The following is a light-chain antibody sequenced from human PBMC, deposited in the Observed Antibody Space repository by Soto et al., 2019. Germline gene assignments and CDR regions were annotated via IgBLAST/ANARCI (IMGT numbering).Light chain of an antibody. J-gene: IGLJ1*01. CDR2: DVI. CDR3: CLYAGSYTFV. CDR1: SSDVGGYNY. Sequence: QSALTQPRSVSGSPGQSVTLSCTGTSSDVGGYNYVSWYQQHPGKAPKIMIYDVITRPSGVPDRFSGSKSGNTASLTTSGLQAGDEADYYCCLYAGSYTFVFSTGTKLTVL. V-gene: IGLV2-11*01.